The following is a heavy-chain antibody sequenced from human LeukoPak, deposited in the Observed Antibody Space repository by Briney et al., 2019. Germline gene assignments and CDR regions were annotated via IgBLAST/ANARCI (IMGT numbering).Heavy chain of an antibody. V-gene: IGHV4-34*01. D-gene: IGHD3-10*01. Sequence: SETLSLTCAVYGGSSSGYYWSWIRQPPGKGLEWIGEINHSGSTNYNPSLKSRVTISVDTSKNQFSLKLSSVTAADTAVYYCARGRRTFDFLPGRYWFDPWGQGTLVTVSS. CDR1: GGSSSGYY. CDR3: ARGRRTFDFLPGRYWFDP. J-gene: IGHJ5*02. CDR2: INHSGST.